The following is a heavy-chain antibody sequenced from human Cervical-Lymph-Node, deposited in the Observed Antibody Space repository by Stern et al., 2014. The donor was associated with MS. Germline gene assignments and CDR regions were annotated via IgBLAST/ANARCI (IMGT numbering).Heavy chain of an antibody. Sequence: EMQLVESGGGLVQPGGSRRLSCAASAFTFSRYWMSWVRQAPGKGLEWVANINQNGSEKCYVDSVEGRFTISRDNSKNSLFLQMNSLRGDDTAVYYCARDPPYFDYWA. J-gene: IGHJ4*01. CDR2: INQNGSEK. V-gene: IGHV3-7*01. CDR3: ARDPPYFDY. CDR1: AFTFSRYW.